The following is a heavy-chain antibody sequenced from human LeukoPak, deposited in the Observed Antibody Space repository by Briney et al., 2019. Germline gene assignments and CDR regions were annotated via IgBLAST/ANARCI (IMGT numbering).Heavy chain of an antibody. J-gene: IGHJ4*02. V-gene: IGHV1-2*02. CDR3: ARVSSGWYGFDY. Sequence: GASVKVSCKASGYTFTVYYMHWVRQAPGQGRGWMGWINPNSGGTNYAQKFQGRVTMTRDTSISTAYMELSRLRSDDTAVYYCARVSSGWYGFDYWGQGTLVTVSS. CDR2: INPNSGGT. D-gene: IGHD6-19*01. CDR1: GYTFTVYY.